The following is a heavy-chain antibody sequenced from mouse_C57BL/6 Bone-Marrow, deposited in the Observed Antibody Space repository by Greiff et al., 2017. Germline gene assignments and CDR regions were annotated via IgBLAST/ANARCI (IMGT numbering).Heavy chain of an antibody. CDR3: AMYGNYEDAMDY. CDR1: GYAFSSSW. J-gene: IGHJ4*01. D-gene: IGHD2-10*02. V-gene: IGHV1-82*01. Sequence: QVQLQQSGPELVKPGASVKISCKASGYAFSSSWMNWVKQRPGKGLEWIGRIYPGDGDTNYNGKFKGKATLTADKSSSTAYMQLSSLTSEDSAVYFCAMYGNYEDAMDYGGQGTSVTVSS. CDR2: IYPGDGDT.